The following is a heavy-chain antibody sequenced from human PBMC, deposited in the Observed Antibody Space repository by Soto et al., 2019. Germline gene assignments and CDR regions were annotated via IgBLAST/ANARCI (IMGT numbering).Heavy chain of an antibody. V-gene: IGHV3-48*02. CDR2: ISSSSSTI. CDR1: GFTFSSYS. CDR3: ARGADYDSSGIRLNWFDP. J-gene: IGHJ5*02. D-gene: IGHD3-22*01. Sequence: EVQLVESGGGLVQPGGSLRLSCAASGFTFSSYSMNWDRQAPGKGLEWVSYISSSSSTIYYADSVKGRFTISRDNAKNSLYLQMNSLRDEDTAVYYCARGADYDSSGIRLNWFDPWGQGTLVTVSS.